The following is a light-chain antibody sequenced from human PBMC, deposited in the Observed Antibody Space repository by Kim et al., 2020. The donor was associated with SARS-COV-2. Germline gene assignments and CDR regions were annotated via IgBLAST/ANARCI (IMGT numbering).Light chain of an antibody. Sequence: SSELTQDSAVSVALGQTVRITCQGDSLRSYYATWYQQKPGQAPIVVIYGKNNRPSGIPDRFSGSSLGDTASLTITGTQAGDEADYYCNSRGSNDNVLFGG. V-gene: IGLV3-19*01. CDR3: NSRGSNDNVL. J-gene: IGLJ2*01. CDR2: GKN. CDR1: SLRSYY.